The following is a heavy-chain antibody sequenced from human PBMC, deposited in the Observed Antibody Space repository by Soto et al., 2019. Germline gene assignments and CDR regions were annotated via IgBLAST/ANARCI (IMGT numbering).Heavy chain of an antibody. D-gene: IGHD1-20*01. CDR3: ALYTAYFDY. CDR2: INHSGST. J-gene: IGHJ4*02. V-gene: IGHV4-34*08. CDR1: GFTFRSYC. Sequence: GSLRLSCAASGFTFRSYCMHWVRQAPGKGLEWIGEINHSGSTNYNPSLKSRVTISVDTSKNQFSLKLSSVTAADTAVYYCALYTAYFDYWGQGTLVTVSS.